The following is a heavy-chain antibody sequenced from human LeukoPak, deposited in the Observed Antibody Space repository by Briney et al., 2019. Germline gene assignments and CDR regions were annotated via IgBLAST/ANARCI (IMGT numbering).Heavy chain of an antibody. D-gene: IGHD3-10*01. Sequence: SQTLSLTCTVSGGSISSGGYYWSWIRQHPGKGLEWIGYIYYSGGTNYNPSLKSRVTISVDTSKNQFSLKLSSVTAADTAVYYCAREVVTMVRGVIYYALDVWGQGTTVTVSS. CDR3: AREVVTMVRGVIYYALDV. V-gene: IGHV4-31*03. CDR1: GGSISSGGYY. J-gene: IGHJ6*02. CDR2: IYYSGGT.